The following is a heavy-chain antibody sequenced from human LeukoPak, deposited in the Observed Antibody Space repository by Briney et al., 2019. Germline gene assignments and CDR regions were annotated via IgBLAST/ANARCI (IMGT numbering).Heavy chain of an antibody. CDR3: ARGRSRYCSSTSCLRWFDP. Sequence: SETLSLTCAVYGGSFSGYYWSWIRQPPGKGLEWIGEINHSGSTNYNPSLKSRVTISVDTSKNQFSLKLSSVTAADTAVYYCARGRSRYCSSTSCLRWFDPWGQGTLVTVSS. CDR1: GGSFSGYY. D-gene: IGHD2-2*01. V-gene: IGHV4-34*01. J-gene: IGHJ5*02. CDR2: INHSGST.